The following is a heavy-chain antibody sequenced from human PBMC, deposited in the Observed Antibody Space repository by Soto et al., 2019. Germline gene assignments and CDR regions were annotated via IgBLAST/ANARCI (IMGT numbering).Heavy chain of an antibody. CDR2: IYWDNDK. V-gene: IGHV2-5*02. CDR1: GFSLTTSPVG. D-gene: IGHD1-1*01. CDR3: AHRLGGSSWNDGYFDF. J-gene: IGHJ4*02. Sequence: QITLKESGPTLVEPTEALALTCSFSGFSLTTSPVGVGWFRQPPGKALEWLAVIYWDNDKRYNPSLKTRITITKDTSRNEVALTMTAMEPKDTATYFCAHRLGGSSWNDGYFDFWGQGFLVTVS.